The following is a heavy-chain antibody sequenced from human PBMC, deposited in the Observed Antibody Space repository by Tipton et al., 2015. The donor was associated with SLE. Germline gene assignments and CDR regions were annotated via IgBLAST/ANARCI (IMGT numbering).Heavy chain of an antibody. CDR2: IYYSGST. CDR3: ARTVRGGFGESITRD. Sequence: TLSLTCTVSGGSISSSSYYWGWIRQPPGKGLEWIGSIYYSGSTYYNPSLKSRVTISVDTSKNQFSLKLSSVTAADTAVYYCARTVRGGFGESITRDWGQGTLVTVSS. J-gene: IGHJ4*02. CDR1: GGSISSSSYY. D-gene: IGHD3-10*01. V-gene: IGHV4-39*07.